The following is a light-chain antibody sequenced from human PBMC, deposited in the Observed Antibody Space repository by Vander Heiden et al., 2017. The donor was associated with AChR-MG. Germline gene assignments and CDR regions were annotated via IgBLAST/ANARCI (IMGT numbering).Light chain of an antibody. CDR1: QSVSSK. V-gene: IGKV3D-15*01. CDR2: GAS. CDR3: QQYNNWPFT. J-gene: IGKJ3*01. Sequence: EIVMTQSPATLSVSPGERATLSCRASQSVSSKLAWYQQRPGQAPSLLIYGASTRPTGIPARFSGSGSGTEFTLTISSLQSEDFAVYYRQQYNNWPFTFGPGTKVDIK.